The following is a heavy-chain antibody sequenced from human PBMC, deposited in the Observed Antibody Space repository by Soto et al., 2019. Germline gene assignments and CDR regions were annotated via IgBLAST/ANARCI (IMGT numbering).Heavy chain of an antibody. D-gene: IGHD3-3*01. CDR3: AGGPGVARNY. V-gene: IGHV4-30-2*01. J-gene: IGHJ4*02. CDR2: IYHSGST. CDR1: GGSISSGGYS. Sequence: PSETLSLTCAVSGGSISSGGYSWSWIRQPPGKGLEWIGYIYHSGSTYYNPSLKSRVTISVDRSKNQFSLKLSSVTAADTAVYYCAGGPGVARNYWGRGTLVTVSS.